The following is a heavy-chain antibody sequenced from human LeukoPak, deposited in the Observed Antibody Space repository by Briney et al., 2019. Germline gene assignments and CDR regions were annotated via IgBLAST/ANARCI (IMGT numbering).Heavy chain of an antibody. CDR2: TYYRSKWYN. CDR3: ARSVLLWFGRMDV. D-gene: IGHD3-10*01. Sequence: SQTLSLTCAISGDSVSSNSAAWNWITQSPSRGLEWLGRTYYRSKWYNDYAVSVKSRITINPGTSKNQFSLQLNSVTPEDTAVYYCARSVLLWFGRMDVWGQGTTVTVSS. V-gene: IGHV6-1*01. J-gene: IGHJ6*02. CDR1: GDSVSSNSAA.